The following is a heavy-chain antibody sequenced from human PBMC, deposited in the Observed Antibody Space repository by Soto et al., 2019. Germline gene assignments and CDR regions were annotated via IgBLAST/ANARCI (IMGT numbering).Heavy chain of an antibody. V-gene: IGHV1-3*01. Sequence: QVQLVQSGAEVKKPGASVKVSRKASGYTFTSYAMHWVRQATGQRLEWMGWINAGNGNTKYSQKFQGRVTITRDTSASKAYMELSSLRSEDTAVYYCAREPGGDYSLDYWGRGTLVTVSS. CDR2: INAGNGNT. CDR3: AREPGGDYSLDY. D-gene: IGHD4-17*01. J-gene: IGHJ4*02. CDR1: GYTFTSYA.